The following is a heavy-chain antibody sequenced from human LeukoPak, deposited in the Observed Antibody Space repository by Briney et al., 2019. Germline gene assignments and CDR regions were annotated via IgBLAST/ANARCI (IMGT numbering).Heavy chain of an antibody. CDR1: GFTFSSYG. J-gene: IGHJ4*02. Sequence: GGSLTLSCAASGFTFSSYGMHWVHQAPGKGLEWVAFIRYDGSNKYYADSVKGRFTISRDNSKNTLYLQMNSLRAEDTAVYYCAKDPPSGWYPVDYWGQGTLVTVSS. V-gene: IGHV3-30*02. CDR2: IRYDGSNK. CDR3: AKDPPSGWYPVDY. D-gene: IGHD6-19*01.